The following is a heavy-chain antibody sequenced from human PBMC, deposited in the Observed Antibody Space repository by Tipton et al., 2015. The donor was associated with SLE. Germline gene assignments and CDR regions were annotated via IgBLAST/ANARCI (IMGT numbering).Heavy chain of an antibody. CDR2: IRYDGSNK. V-gene: IGHV3-30*02. J-gene: IGHJ6*02. CDR3: AKDFTMVQPRGMDV. D-gene: IGHD3-10*01. Sequence: SLRLSCAASGFTFSSYGMHWVRQAPGKGLEWVAFIRYDGSNKYYADSVKGRFTISRDNSKNTLYLQMNSLRAEDTAVYYCAKDFTMVQPRGMDVWGQGTTVTVSS. CDR1: GFTFSSYG.